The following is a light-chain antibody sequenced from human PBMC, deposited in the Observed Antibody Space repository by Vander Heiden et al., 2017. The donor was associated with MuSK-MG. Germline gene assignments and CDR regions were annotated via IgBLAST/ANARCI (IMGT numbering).Light chain of an antibody. J-gene: IGKJ1*01. CDR1: QGISNS. Sequence: DLPLTQSPSSLSASVGDRVTITCRASQGISNSLAWYQQKPGKAPKLLLYAAARLESGVPSRFSGSGSGTEDTLTISSLQPEDCATYYCQQYYSTPQTFGQGTKVEIK. V-gene: IGKV1-NL1*01. CDR3: QQYYSTPQT. CDR2: AAA.